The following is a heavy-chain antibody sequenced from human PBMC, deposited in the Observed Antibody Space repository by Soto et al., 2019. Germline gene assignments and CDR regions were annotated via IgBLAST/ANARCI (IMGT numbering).Heavy chain of an antibody. V-gene: IGHV3-30-3*01. J-gene: IGHJ4*02. Sequence: QVQLVESGGGVVQPGRSLRLSCAASGFTFSSYAMHWVRQAPGKGLEWVAVISYDGSNKYYADSVKGRFTISRDNSKNTLYLQMNSLRAEDTAVYYCARDPQYYYDSSGYYSSSYFDYWGQGTLVTVSS. D-gene: IGHD3-22*01. CDR1: GFTFSSYA. CDR2: ISYDGSNK. CDR3: ARDPQYYYDSSGYYSSSYFDY.